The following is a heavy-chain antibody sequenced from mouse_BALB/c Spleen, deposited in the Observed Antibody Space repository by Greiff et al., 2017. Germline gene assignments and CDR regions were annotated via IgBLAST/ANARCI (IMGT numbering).Heavy chain of an antibody. Sequence: QVQLQQPGAELVKPGASVKMSCKASGYTFTSYWMHWVKQRPGQGLEWIGVIDPSDSYTSYNQKFKGKATLTVDTSSSTAYMQLSSLTSEDSAVYYCTRNAYSGSRAWFAYWGQGTLVTVSA. D-gene: IGHD1-1*01. J-gene: IGHJ3*01. CDR3: TRNAYSGSRAWFAY. CDR1: GYTFTSYW. V-gene: IGHV1S127*01. CDR2: IDPSDSYT.